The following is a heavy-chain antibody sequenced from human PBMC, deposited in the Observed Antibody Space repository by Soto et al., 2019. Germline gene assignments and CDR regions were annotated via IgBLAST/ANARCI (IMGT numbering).Heavy chain of an antibody. CDR3: AKGRDAVVSVFDV. D-gene: IGHD2-15*01. J-gene: IGHJ3*01. Sequence: VQLLESGGGLVQPGGSLRLSCAASGFFYGISAMHWVRQATGKGPEWVSGISGSGGGGNTYYADSVKGRFTISRDTSKSTVFLHMNSLRAEDTAVYYCAKGRDAVVSVFDVWGQGTMVTVSS. CDR2: ISGSGGGGNT. V-gene: IGHV3-23*01. CDR1: GFFYGISA.